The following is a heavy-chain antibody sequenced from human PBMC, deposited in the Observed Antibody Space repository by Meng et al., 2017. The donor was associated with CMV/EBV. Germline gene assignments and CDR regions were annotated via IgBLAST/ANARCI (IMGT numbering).Heavy chain of an antibody. CDR1: RYPFTGYG. Sequence: QVQLVQSGVEVKKPGASVKVSCKASRYPFTGYGISWVRQAPGQGLEWMGWISVYNGHTNFAQNLQGRVTMTTDTSTSTAYVELRSLRSDDTAIYYCARGVPLGIIYSFDYWGQGTLVTVSS. V-gene: IGHV1-18*01. J-gene: IGHJ4*01. CDR2: ISVYNGHT. D-gene: IGHD2-21*01. CDR3: ARGVPLGIIYSFDY.